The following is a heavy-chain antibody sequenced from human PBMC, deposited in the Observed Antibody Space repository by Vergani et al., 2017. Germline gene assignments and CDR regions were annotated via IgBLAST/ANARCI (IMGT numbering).Heavy chain of an antibody. J-gene: IGHJ6*02. V-gene: IGHV1-18*01. CDR1: GYTFTSYD. Sequence: QVQLVQSGAEVKKPGASVKVSCKASGYTFTSYDINWVRQAPGQGLEWMGWISAYNGNTNYAQKLQGRVTMTTDTSTSTAYMELRSLRSDDTAVYYCARNLRPNSSSWASDDYYYYGMDVWGQGTTVTVSS. CDR2: ISAYNGNT. CDR3: ARNLRPNSSSWASDDYYYYGMDV. D-gene: IGHD6-13*01.